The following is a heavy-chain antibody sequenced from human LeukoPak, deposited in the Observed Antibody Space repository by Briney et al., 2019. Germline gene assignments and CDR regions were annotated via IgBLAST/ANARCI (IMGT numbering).Heavy chain of an antibody. CDR2: NYTSGST. Sequence: SVTVSLLCSVWSGLIRRYYWRCLRRPAGRGLEWIRHNYTSGSTNFNPSLKGRVNMSVDTFQKHFSLKLGSVNAAGTALYYCTRGICTNGVWYRDEGYYYDMDVWGKGTTVTVSS. J-gene: IGHJ6*03. CDR3: TRGICTNGVWYRDEGYYYDMDV. V-gene: IGHV4-4*07. D-gene: IGHD2-8*01. CDR1: SGLIRRYY.